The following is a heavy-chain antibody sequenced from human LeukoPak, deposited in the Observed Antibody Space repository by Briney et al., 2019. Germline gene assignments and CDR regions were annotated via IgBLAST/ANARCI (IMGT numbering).Heavy chain of an antibody. CDR2: MNPNSGNT. CDR3: ARGYSNYVGWFDP. D-gene: IGHD4-11*01. J-gene: IGHJ5*02. Sequence: APVKVSCKVSGYTFTSYDINWVRQATGQGLEWMGWMNPNSGNTGYAQKFQGRVTITRNTSISTAYMELSSLRSEDTAVYYCARGYSNYVGWFDPWGQGTLVTVSS. CDR1: GYTFTSYD. V-gene: IGHV1-8*03.